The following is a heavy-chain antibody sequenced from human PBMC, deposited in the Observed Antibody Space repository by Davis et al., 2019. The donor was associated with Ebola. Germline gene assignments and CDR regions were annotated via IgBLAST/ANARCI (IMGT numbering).Heavy chain of an antibody. CDR2: IYYSGST. CDR1: GGSISSGDYY. Sequence: SETLSLTCTVSGGSISSGDYYWSWIRQPPGKGLKWIGYIYYSGSTYYNPSLKSRVTISVDTSKNQFSLKLSPVTAADTALYYCAGGGGAYYDFWSGYYPNWFDPWGQGTLVTVSS. CDR3: AGGGGAYYDFWSGYYPNWFDP. D-gene: IGHD3-3*01. J-gene: IGHJ5*02. V-gene: IGHV4-30-4*02.